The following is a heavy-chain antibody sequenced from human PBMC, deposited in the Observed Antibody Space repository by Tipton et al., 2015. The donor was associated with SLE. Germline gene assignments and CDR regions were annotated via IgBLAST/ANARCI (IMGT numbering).Heavy chain of an antibody. Sequence: TLSLTCAVYGGSFSGHYWGWIRQPPGKGLEWTGEISQSGSTNYNPSLKSRVSISMDESKNQFSLSVRSMTAADTAVYYCASGPLRYGDAFDIWGPGTLVTVSS. CDR3: ASGPLRYGDAFDI. CDR2: ISQSGST. CDR1: GGSFSGHY. D-gene: IGHD4-17*01. J-gene: IGHJ3*02. V-gene: IGHV4-34*01.